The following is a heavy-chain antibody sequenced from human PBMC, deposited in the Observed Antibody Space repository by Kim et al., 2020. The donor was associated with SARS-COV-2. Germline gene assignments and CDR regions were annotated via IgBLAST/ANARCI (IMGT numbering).Heavy chain of an antibody. CDR3: VKGGAVAGLAFDI. CDR2: ISSNGGST. Sequence: GGSLRLSCSASGFTFSSYAMHWVRQAPGKGLEYVSAISSNGGSTYYADSVKGRFTISRDNSKNTLYLQMSSLRAEDTAVYYCVKGGAVAGLAFDIWGQGTMVTVSS. D-gene: IGHD6-19*01. V-gene: IGHV3-64D*06. J-gene: IGHJ3*02. CDR1: GFTFSSYA.